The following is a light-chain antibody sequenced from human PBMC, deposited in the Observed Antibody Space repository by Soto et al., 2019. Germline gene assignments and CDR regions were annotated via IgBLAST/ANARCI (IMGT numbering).Light chain of an antibody. CDR3: QQRSHWPRT. CDR1: QSVSSY. CDR2: DAS. J-gene: IGKJ3*01. Sequence: EIVLTQSPATLSLSPGERATLSCRASQSVSSYLAWYQQKPGQAPRLLIYDASNRATGIPARFSGSGSGTDFTLTISSLEPEDFAVYYCQQRSHWPRTFGPGTKWIS. V-gene: IGKV3-11*01.